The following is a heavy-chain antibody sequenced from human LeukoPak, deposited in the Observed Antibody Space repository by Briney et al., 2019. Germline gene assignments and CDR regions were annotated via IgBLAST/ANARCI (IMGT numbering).Heavy chain of an antibody. CDR2: INPSGGST. V-gene: IGHV1-46*01. CDR3: ARDLVGYCSGGSCNEAGYFQH. D-gene: IGHD2-15*01. J-gene: IGHJ1*01. CDR1: GYTFTSYY. Sequence: GASVKVSCKASGYTFTSYYMHWVRQAPGQGLEGMGIINPSGGSTSYAQKFQGRVTMTRDTSTSTVYMELSSLSSEDTAVYYCARDLVGYCSGGSCNEAGYFQHWGQGTLVTVSS.